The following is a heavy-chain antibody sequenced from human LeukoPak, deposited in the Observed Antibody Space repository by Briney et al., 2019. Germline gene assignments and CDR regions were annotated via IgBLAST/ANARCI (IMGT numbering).Heavy chain of an antibody. CDR3: ARLGDYYGSGSYFDY. J-gene: IGHJ4*02. Sequence: PSETLSLTCTVSGGSIIDFPAYYWSWIRQPPGKGLEWIGYIYYSGSTNYNPSLKSRVTISVDTSKNQFSLKLSSVTAADTAVYYCARLGDYYGSGSYFDYWGQGTLVTVSS. V-gene: IGHV4-59*08. D-gene: IGHD3-10*01. CDR1: GGSIIDFPAYY. CDR2: IYYSGST.